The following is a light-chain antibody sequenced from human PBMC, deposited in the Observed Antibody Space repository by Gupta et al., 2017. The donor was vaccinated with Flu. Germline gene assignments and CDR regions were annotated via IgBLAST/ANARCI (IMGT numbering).Light chain of an antibody. J-gene: IGKJ5*01. CDR2: DAS. V-gene: IGKV3-11*01. CDR1: QSVSNY. CDR3: QQRTNGPPEIT. Sequence: EIVLTQSPATLSLFPGERATLSCRASQSVSNYLGWYQQKPGQAPRLLIYDASNRATGVPARFSGSGAGTDFTLTISSLEPEDFAVYYCQQRTNGPPEITFGQGTRLESK.